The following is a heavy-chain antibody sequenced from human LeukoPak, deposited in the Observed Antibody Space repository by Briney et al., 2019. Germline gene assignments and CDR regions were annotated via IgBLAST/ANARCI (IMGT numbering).Heavy chain of an antibody. CDR2: INPSGGST. Sequence: ASVKVSCKASGYTFTSYYMHWVRQAPGQGLEWMGIINPSGGSTSYAQKFQGRVTMTRDTSTSTVYMELSSLRSEDTAVYYCARDRGSSFNPLQTGFDPWGQGTLVTVSS. D-gene: IGHD6-13*01. CDR3: ARDRGSSFNPLQTGFDP. V-gene: IGHV1-46*01. J-gene: IGHJ5*02. CDR1: GYTFTSYY.